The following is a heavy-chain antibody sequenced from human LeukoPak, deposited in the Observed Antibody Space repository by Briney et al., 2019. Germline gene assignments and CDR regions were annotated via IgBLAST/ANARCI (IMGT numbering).Heavy chain of an antibody. D-gene: IGHD5-24*01. CDR2: ISRSGRT. J-gene: IGHJ4*02. Sequence: PSETLSLTCAVSGGSISSSTWWCWVRQPPGEGLEWVGEISRSGRTNYNPSLKSRVTISVDTSKNQFSLKLSSVTAADTAVYYCAIGVEMATTMGYWGQGTLVTVSS. V-gene: IGHV4-4*02. CDR1: GGSISSSTW. CDR3: AIGVEMATTMGY.